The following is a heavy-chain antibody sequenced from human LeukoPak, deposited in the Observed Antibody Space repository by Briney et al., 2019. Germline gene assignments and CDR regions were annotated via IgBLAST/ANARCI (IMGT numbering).Heavy chain of an antibody. J-gene: IGHJ4*02. CDR3: ARAAFPFESYLLDD. D-gene: IGHD1-26*01. CDR1: GYTFTGYY. CDR2: INPNSGGT. V-gene: IGHV1-2*02. Sequence: ASVKVSCKASGYTFTGYYMHWVRQAPGQGLEWMGWINPNSGGTNYAQKFQGRVTMTRDTSISTAYMELSRLRSDDTAVYYCARAAFPFESYLLDDWGQGTLVTVSS.